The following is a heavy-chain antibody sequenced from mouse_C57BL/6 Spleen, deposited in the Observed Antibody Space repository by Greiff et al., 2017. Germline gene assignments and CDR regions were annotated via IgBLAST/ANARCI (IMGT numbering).Heavy chain of an antibody. CDR1: GYTFTSYT. CDR2: INPSSGYT. CDR3: ARLYGSSYDAMDY. J-gene: IGHJ4*01. Sequence: VQLQQSGAELARPGASVKMSCKASGYTFTSYTMHWVKQRPGQGLEWIGYINPSSGYTKYNQKFKDKATLTADKSSSTAYMQLSSLTSEDSAVYDCARLYGSSYDAMDYWGQGTSVTVSS. V-gene: IGHV1-4*01. D-gene: IGHD1-1*01.